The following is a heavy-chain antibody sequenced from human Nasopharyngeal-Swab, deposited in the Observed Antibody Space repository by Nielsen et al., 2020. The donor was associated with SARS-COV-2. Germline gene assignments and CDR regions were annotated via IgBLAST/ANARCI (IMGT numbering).Heavy chain of an antibody. D-gene: IGHD3-9*01. CDR1: GGTFGSYA. J-gene: IGHJ4*02. Sequence: SVKVSCKASGGTFGSYAISWVRQAPGQGLEWMGGIIPIFGTANYTQKFQGRVTITADESTSTAYMELSSLRSEDTAVYYCARGPGFDWLFQFDYWGQGTLVTVSS. CDR2: IIPIFGTA. V-gene: IGHV1-69*13. CDR3: ARGPGFDWLFQFDY.